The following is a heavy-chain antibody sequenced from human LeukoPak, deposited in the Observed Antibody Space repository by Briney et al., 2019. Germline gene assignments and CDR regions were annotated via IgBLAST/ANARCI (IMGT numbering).Heavy chain of an antibody. Sequence: GGSLRLSCAASGFTFSSYGMHWVRQAPGKGLEWVSSISSSSSYIYYADSVKGRFTISRDNAKNSLYLQMNSLRAEDTAVYYCARGPRNSSSYQYFQHWGQGTLVTVSS. CDR3: ARGPRNSSSYQYFQH. CDR1: GFTFSSYG. V-gene: IGHV3-21*01. CDR2: ISSSSSYI. J-gene: IGHJ1*01. D-gene: IGHD6-13*01.